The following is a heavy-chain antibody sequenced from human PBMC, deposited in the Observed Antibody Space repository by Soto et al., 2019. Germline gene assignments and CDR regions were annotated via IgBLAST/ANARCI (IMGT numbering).Heavy chain of an antibody. V-gene: IGHV4-30-2*01. CDR3: AREGEMDNWFDP. D-gene: IGHD3-10*01. CDR2: IYHSGST. CDR1: GGSISSGGYS. Sequence: QLQLQESGSGLVKPSQTLSLTCAVSGGSISSGGYSWSWIRQPPGKGLEWIGYIYHSGSTYYNPSLKSRVTISVDRAKNQFSVKLSSVTAADTAVYYCAREGEMDNWFDPWGQGTLVTVSS. J-gene: IGHJ5*02.